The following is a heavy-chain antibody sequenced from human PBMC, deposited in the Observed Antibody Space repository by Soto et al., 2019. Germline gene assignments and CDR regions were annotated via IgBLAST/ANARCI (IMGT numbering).Heavy chain of an antibody. V-gene: IGHV3-23*01. J-gene: IGHJ3*02. CDR3: AKDMLVRDYDFWSGSHPFNAFDI. CDR1: GFTFSSYA. CDR2: ISGSGGST. Sequence: GGSLRLSCAASGFTFSSYAMSWVRQAPGKGLEWVSAISGSGGSTYYADSVKGRFTISRDNSKNTLYLQMNSLRAEDTAVYYCAKDMLVRDYDFWSGSHPFNAFDIWGQGTMVTVSS. D-gene: IGHD3-3*01.